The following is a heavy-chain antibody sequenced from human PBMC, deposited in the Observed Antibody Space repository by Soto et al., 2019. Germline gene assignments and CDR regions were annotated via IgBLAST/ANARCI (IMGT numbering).Heavy chain of an antibody. V-gene: IGHV4-34*01. Sequence: QVQLQQWGAGLLKPSETLSLTCAVYGGSFSGYYWSWIRQPPGKGLEWIGEINHSGSTNYNPSLNSRVTISVDTSKNQFSLKLSSVTAADTAVYYCARGMTTVTPVYFDYWGQGTLVTVSS. CDR1: GGSFSGYY. D-gene: IGHD4-17*01. CDR3: ARGMTTVTPVYFDY. J-gene: IGHJ4*02. CDR2: INHSGST.